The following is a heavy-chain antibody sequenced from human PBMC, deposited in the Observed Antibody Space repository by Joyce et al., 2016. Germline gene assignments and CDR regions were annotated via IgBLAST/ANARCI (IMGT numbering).Heavy chain of an antibody. CDR2: IYSGGDT. J-gene: IGHJ4*02. V-gene: IGHV3-53*01. Sequence: EVQLVESGGGLIQLGGSLRLSCAASGFTVSNNYMTWVRQAPGKGLEWVSFIYSGGDTYYADSVKGRFTISRDKNTLYLQMNSPRVEDTAVYYCARVPGFHWGQGTLVTVSS. CDR3: ARVPGFH. CDR1: GFTVSNNY.